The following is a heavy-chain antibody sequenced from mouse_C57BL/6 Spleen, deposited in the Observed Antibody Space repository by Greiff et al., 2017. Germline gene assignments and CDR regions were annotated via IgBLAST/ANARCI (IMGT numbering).Heavy chain of an antibody. CDR2: INPNNGGT. CDR3: ARKGGLANWDVSWYFDV. D-gene: IGHD4-1*01. J-gene: IGHJ1*03. CDR1: GYTFTDYN. Sequence: EVQLQQSGPELVKPGASVKIPCKASGYTFTDYNMDWVKQSHGKSLEWIGDINPNNGGTIYNQKFKGKATLTVDKSSSTAYMELRSLTSEDTAVYYCARKGGLANWDVSWYFDVWGTGTTGTVSS. V-gene: IGHV1-18*01.